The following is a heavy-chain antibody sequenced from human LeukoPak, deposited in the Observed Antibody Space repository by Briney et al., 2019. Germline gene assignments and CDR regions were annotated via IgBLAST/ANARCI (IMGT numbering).Heavy chain of an antibody. J-gene: IGHJ4*02. Sequence: PGGSLRLSCAASGFTFTSCDMNWVRQAPGKGLEWVSSISSSGNYIYYADSVKGRFTISRDNAKNSLYLQMNSLRAEDTAVYYCARASMTTVVTPLDYWGQGTLVTVSS. CDR2: ISSSGNYI. D-gene: IGHD4-23*01. V-gene: IGHV3-21*01. CDR3: ARASMTTVVTPLDY. CDR1: GFTFTSCD.